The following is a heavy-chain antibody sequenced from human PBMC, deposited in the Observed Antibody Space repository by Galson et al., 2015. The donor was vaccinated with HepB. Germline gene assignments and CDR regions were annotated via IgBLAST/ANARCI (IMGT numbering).Heavy chain of an antibody. Sequence: SETLSLTCAVSGGSISSSNWWSWVRQPPGKGLEWIGEIYHSGSTNYNPSLKSRVTISVDKSKNQFSLKLSSVTAADTAVYYCARDDTGEETGGHAFDIWGHGTMVTVSS. D-gene: IGHD3-10*01. CDR3: ARDDTGEETGGHAFDI. V-gene: IGHV4-4*02. CDR1: GGSISSSNW. CDR2: IYHSGST. J-gene: IGHJ3*02.